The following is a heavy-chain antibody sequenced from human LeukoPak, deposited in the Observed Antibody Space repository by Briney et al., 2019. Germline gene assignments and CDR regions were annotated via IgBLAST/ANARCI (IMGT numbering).Heavy chain of an antibody. CDR1: GFTVSSNY. D-gene: IGHD6-13*01. CDR2: IYSGGNT. Sequence: GGCLRLSCAASGFTVSSNYMSWVRQAPGKGLEWVSLIYSGGNTYYADSVKGRFTISRDNSKNTLYLQMNSLRAEDTAVYYCAKGVRSSSWSGGFDYWGQGTLVTVSS. V-gene: IGHV3-53*01. CDR3: AKGVRSSSWSGGFDY. J-gene: IGHJ4*02.